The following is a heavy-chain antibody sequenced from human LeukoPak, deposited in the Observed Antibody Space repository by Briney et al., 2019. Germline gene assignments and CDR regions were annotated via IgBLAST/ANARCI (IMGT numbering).Heavy chain of an antibody. V-gene: IGHV6-1*01. CDR3: ARYVGTSGWYTFDY. CDR2: TYYRSKWYS. D-gene: IGHD6-19*01. J-gene: IGHJ4*02. CDR1: GDTVSSIIGA. Sequence: SQTLSLTSALSGDTVSSIIGAWSWVRQSPSRGLEWLGRTYYRSKWYSDYAGSVQGRITISPDTSKNQFSLQLYSVTPDDAAVYYCARYVGTSGWYTFDYWGQGTLVTVSS.